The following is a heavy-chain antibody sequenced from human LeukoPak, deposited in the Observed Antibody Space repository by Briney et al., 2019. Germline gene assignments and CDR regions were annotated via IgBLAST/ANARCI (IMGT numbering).Heavy chain of an antibody. CDR1: GFTFSTYW. Sequence: GGSLRLSCAASGFTFSTYWMTWVRQAPGKGLEWVANIKPDGSAKCYVESVEGRFTISRDNAKNSLSLQMNSLRAEDTAVYYCARGCLDVEEVPAVLCYWGQGTPVTVSS. CDR2: IKPDGSAK. CDR3: ARGCLDVEEVPAVLCY. D-gene: IGHD2-2*01. J-gene: IGHJ4*02. V-gene: IGHV3-7*01.